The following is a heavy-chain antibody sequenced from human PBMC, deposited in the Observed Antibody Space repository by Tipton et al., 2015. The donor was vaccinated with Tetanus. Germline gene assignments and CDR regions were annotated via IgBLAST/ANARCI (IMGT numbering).Heavy chain of an antibody. CDR3: AKVPPKKNIVVVPAAIPPVDY. J-gene: IGHJ4*02. D-gene: IGHD2-2*02. CDR2: ISGSGGST. CDR1: GFTFSSYA. Sequence: GSLRLSCAASGFTFSSYAMSWVRQAPGKGLEWVSAISGSGGSTYYADAVKGRFTISRDNSKNTLYLQMNSLRAEDTAVYYCAKVPPKKNIVVVPAAIPPVDYWGQGTLVTVSS. V-gene: IGHV3-23*01.